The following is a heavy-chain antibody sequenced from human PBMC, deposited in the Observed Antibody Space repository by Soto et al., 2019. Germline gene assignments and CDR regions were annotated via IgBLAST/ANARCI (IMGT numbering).Heavy chain of an antibody. Sequence: SETLSLTCIVSSGSMSSSLNHWGWIRHPPGKGLEWIGNINYSGSASYNPSLKSRVTISVDTSKNQFSLKLSSVTAADTAVYYCARSVFPWGQGTLVTVSS. J-gene: IGHJ5*02. CDR1: SGSMSSSLNH. CDR2: INYSGSA. V-gene: IGHV4-39*07. CDR3: ARSVFP.